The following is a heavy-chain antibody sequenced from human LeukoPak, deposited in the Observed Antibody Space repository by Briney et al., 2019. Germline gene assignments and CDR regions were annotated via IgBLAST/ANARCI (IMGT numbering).Heavy chain of an antibody. D-gene: IGHD3-22*01. CDR1: GSSFSNSA. J-gene: IGHJ3*01. CDR3: AKNHYDTTGYSY. CDR2: ISGSGGST. Sequence: GGSLRLSCAASGSSFSNSAMTWVRQAPGKGLEWVSAISGSGGSTYYADSVKGRFTISRDNSKNTLYLQMNSLRAEDTAVYFCAKNHYDTTGYSYWGQGTMVTVSS. V-gene: IGHV3-23*01.